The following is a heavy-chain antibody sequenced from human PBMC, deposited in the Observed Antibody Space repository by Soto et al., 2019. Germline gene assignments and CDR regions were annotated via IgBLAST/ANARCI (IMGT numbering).Heavy chain of an antibody. CDR1: GYSFTSYW. CDR2: IDPSDSYT. D-gene: IGHD6-25*01. V-gene: IGHV5-10-1*01. CDR3: AGRIAADLGMDV. J-gene: IGHJ6*02. Sequence: GESLKISCKGSGYSFTSYWISWVRQMPGKGLEWMGRIDPSDSYTNYSPSLQGHVTISADKSISTAYLQWSSLKASDTAMYYCAGRIAADLGMDVWGQGTTVTVSS.